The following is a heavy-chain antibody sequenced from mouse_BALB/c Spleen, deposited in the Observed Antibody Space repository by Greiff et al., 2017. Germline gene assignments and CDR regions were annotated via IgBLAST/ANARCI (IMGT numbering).Heavy chain of an antibody. D-gene: IGHD1-1*01. CDR1: GFTFSSYA. V-gene: IGHV5-6-5*01. Sequence: EVQVVESGGGLVKPGGSLKLSCAASGFTFSSYAMSWVRQTPEKRLEWVASISSGGSTYYPDSVKGRFTISRDNARNILYLQMSSLRSEDTAMYYCARGEGFITTVVAPFDYWGQGTTLTVSS. CDR3: ARGEGFITTVVAPFDY. J-gene: IGHJ2*01. CDR2: ISSGGST.